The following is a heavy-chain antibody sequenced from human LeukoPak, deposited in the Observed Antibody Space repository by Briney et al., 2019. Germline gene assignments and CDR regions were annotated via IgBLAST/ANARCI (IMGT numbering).Heavy chain of an antibody. CDR2: ISAGGGST. J-gene: IGHJ6*02. CDR1: RFSFSSYA. CDR3: AKDWGV. D-gene: IGHD7-27*01. Sequence: GGSLRLSCAASRFSFSSYAMNWVRQAPGKGLEWVSGISAGGGSTYYADSVKGRFTISRDNSKNALYLQVNSLRAEDTAVYYCAKDWGVWGQGTTVTVSS. V-gene: IGHV3-23*01.